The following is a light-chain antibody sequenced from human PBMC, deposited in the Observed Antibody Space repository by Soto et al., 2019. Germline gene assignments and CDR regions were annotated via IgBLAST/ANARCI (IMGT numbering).Light chain of an antibody. CDR3: CSYAGSSTVGV. J-gene: IGLJ3*02. V-gene: IGLV2-23*02. CDR1: SSDVGSYNL. CDR2: EVT. Sequence: QSALTQPASVSGSPGQSITISCTGTSSDVGSYNLVSWYQQHPGKAPKLMIYEVTKRPSGVSDRFSASKSGNTASLTISGLQAEDEADYYCCSYAGSSTVGVFGGGTQLTVL.